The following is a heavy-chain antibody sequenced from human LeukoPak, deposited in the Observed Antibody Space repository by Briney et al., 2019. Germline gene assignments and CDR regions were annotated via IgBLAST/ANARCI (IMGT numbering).Heavy chain of an antibody. Sequence: GPLRLSCAASGFPFSSYWMSWARQAPGKGLEWVAKINQDASETYYVDSVKGRFSISRDNAKNLLSLQMNSLRAEDTAVYYCARHRVTHFDYWGQGTLVTVSS. J-gene: IGHJ4*02. CDR1: GFPFSSYW. CDR2: INQDASET. CDR3: ARHRVTHFDY. V-gene: IGHV3-7*01. D-gene: IGHD2-21*02.